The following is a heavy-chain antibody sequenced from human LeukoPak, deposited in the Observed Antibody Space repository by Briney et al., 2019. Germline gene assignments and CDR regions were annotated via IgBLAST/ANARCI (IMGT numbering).Heavy chain of an antibody. CDR1: GFTFSSYS. D-gene: IGHD6-13*01. CDR2: ISSSSSYI. V-gene: IGHV3-21*01. J-gene: IGHJ4*02. CDR3: ARAAATDY. Sequence: PGGSLRLSCAASGFTFSSYSMNWVRQAPGKGLEWVTSISSSSSYIYYADSVKGRFTISRDNAKNSLYLQTNSLRAQDTAVYYCARAAATDYWGQGTLVTVSS.